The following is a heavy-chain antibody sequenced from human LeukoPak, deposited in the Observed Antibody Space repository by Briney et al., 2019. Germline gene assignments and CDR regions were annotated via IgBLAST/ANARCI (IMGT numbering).Heavy chain of an antibody. D-gene: IGHD6-19*01. Sequence: SGTLSLTCTVSDDSISTYYWSWIRRPPGRGLEWIGYIYSSGSTMYIPSLKSRVTISVDTSKKQLSLKLSTVTAADTAVYYCARAKKAVAGFFDYWGQGTLVTVSS. CDR2: IYSSGST. CDR3: ARAKKAVAGFFDY. V-gene: IGHV4-59*01. CDR1: DDSISTYY. J-gene: IGHJ4*02.